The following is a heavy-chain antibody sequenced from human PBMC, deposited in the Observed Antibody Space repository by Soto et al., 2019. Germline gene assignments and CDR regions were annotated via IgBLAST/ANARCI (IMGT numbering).Heavy chain of an antibody. Sequence: GGSLRLSCAASGFTFTSYAMNWVRQAPGKGLEWVALVSGSGLSTYYADSVKGRFTISRDNSKNTLYLQMNGLRAEDTAAYYCAKDQGFGNLGVEYVDHWGQGSLVTVS. CDR2: VSGSGLST. V-gene: IGHV3-23*01. D-gene: IGHD3-10*01. CDR3: AKDQGFGNLGVEYVDH. CDR1: GFTFTSYA. J-gene: IGHJ1*01.